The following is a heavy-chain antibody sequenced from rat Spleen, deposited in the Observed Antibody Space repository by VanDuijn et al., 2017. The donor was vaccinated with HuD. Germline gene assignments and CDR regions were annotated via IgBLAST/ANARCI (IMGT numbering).Heavy chain of an antibody. CDR3: TSEPGYNSYFAY. CDR1: GFTFSNYG. D-gene: IGHD1-4*01. Sequence: EVQLVESGGGLVQPGRSLKLSCAASGFTFSNYGMAWVRQAPTKGLEWVATISYDGSSTYYRDSVKGRFTISRDNARSSLYLHMDSLRSEDTASYYCTSEPGYNSYFAYWGQGVMVTVSS. V-gene: IGHV5-29*01. J-gene: IGHJ2*01. CDR2: ISYDGSST.